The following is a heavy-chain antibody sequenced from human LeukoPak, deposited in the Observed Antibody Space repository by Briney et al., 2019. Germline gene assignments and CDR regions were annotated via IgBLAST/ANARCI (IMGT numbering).Heavy chain of an antibody. V-gene: IGHV3-30-3*01. CDR1: GFTFSSYA. D-gene: IGHD4-17*01. Sequence: PGRSLRLSCAASGFTFSSYAMHWVRQAPGKGLEWVAVISYDGSNKYYADSVKGRFTISRDNSKNTLYLQMNSLRAEDTAVYYCARDHSGYGDYLDYWGQGTLVTVSS. J-gene: IGHJ4*02. CDR2: ISYDGSNK. CDR3: ARDHSGYGDYLDY.